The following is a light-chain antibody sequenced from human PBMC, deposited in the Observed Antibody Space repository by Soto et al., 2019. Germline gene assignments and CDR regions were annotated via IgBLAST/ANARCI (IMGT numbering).Light chain of an antibody. CDR3: LQRSNGPPWP. CDR1: QSVVTY. CDR2: DAS. V-gene: IGKV3-11*01. Sequence: EIVLPQSPDTLSLSPGERATLSCRASQSVVTYLAWYQQKPGQAPSLLIYDASNRATGIPGRFSGSGSGTDFPLTISSLEPEDFAVYYCLQRSNGPPWPVGQGTKVEI. J-gene: IGKJ1*01.